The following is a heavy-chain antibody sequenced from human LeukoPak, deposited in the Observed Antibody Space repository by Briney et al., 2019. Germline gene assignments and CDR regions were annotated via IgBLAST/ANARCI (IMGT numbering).Heavy chain of an antibody. CDR1: GFTFSSYW. CDR2: IKQDGSEK. J-gene: IGHJ4*02. D-gene: IGHD3-10*01. Sequence: GGSLRLSCAASGFTFSSYWMSWVRQAPGKGLEWVANIKQDGSEKYYVDSVEGRFTISRDNAKNSLYLQMNSLRAEDTAVYYCARDDVDAYGSGSYYNSKIDYWGQGTLVTVSS. V-gene: IGHV3-7*01. CDR3: ARDDVDAYGSGSYYNSKIDY.